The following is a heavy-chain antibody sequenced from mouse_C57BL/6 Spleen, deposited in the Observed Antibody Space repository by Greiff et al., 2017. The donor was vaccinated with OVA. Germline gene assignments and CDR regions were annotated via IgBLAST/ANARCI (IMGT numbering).Heavy chain of an antibody. CDR1: GYSFTGYF. CDR3: ARSRGNYQGDAMDY. D-gene: IGHD2-1*01. Sequence: VQLQQSGPELVKPGDSVKISCKASGYSFTGYFMNWVMQSHGKSLEWIGRINPYNGDTFYNQKFKGKATLTVDKSSSTAHMELRSLTSEDSAVYYSARSRGNYQGDAMDYRGQGTSVTVSS. V-gene: IGHV1-20*01. CDR2: INPYNGDT. J-gene: IGHJ4*01.